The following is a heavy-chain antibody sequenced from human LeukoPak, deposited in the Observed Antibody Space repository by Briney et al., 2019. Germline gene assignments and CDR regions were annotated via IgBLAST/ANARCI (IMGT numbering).Heavy chain of an antibody. CDR1: GYFFSLYG. Sequence: ASVKVSCKTSGYFFSLYGISWVRQAPGQGPEWLGWISGFNDNTNYAQRVQGRVTMTTDTATSTAYMELRSLRSDDTAVYYCARWMSAFDIWGQGTMVTVSS. CDR3: ARWMSAFDI. CDR2: ISGFNDNT. V-gene: IGHV1-18*01. J-gene: IGHJ3*02. D-gene: IGHD5-12*01.